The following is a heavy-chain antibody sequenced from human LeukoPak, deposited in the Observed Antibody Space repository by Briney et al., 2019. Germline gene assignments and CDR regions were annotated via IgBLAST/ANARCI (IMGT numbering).Heavy chain of an antibody. CDR3: ARDHLDSSSWYWFDP. D-gene: IGHD6-13*01. J-gene: IGHJ5*02. V-gene: IGHV1-69*05. CDR2: IIPIFGTA. CDR1: GGTFSSYA. Sequence: GASVKVSCKASGGTFSSYAISWVRQAPGQGLEWMGGIIPIFGTANYAQKFQGRVTITTDESMSTAYMELSSLRSEDTAVYYCARDHLDSSSWYWFDPWGQGTLVTVSS.